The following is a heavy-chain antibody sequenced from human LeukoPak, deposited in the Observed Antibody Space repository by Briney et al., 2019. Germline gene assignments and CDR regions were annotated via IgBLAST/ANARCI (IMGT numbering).Heavy chain of an antibody. CDR1: GFTFSSYW. D-gene: IGHD6-19*01. CDR3: ARDRDWYSFDS. V-gene: IGHV3-7*03. Sequence: GGSLRLFCTASGFTFSSYWMDWVRQAPGKGLEWVANIKQDGSEKYYVDSVKGRFTISRDNAKNSLYLQMNSLRAEDTAVYYCARDRDWYSFDSWGQGTLVTVSS. CDR2: IKQDGSEK. J-gene: IGHJ4*02.